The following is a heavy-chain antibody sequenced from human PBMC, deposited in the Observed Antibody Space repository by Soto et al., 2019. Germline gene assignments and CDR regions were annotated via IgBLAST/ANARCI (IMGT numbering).Heavy chain of an antibody. Sequence: ETLSLTCTVSGGSISSYYWSWIRQPPGKGLEWIGYIYYSGSTNYNPSLKSRVTISVDTSKNQFSLKLSSVTAADTAVYYCARSRITIFDGINWFDPWGQGTLVTVSS. CDR3: ARSRITIFDGINWFDP. CDR2: IYYSGST. J-gene: IGHJ5*02. V-gene: IGHV4-59*01. D-gene: IGHD3-3*01. CDR1: GGSISSYY.